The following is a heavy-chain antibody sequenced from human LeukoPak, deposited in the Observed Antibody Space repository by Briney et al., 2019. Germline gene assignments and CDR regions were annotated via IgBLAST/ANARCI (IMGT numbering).Heavy chain of an antibody. CDR3: ARGGDFWSGYLYYFDY. J-gene: IGHJ4*02. D-gene: IGHD3-3*01. Sequence: GGSLRLSCAASGFTFSSYWMSWVRQAPGKGLEWLANIKKAGSEKYYVDSVKGRFTISRDNARNSLYLQMNSLRAEDTAVYYCARGGDFWSGYLYYFDYWGQGTLVTVSS. V-gene: IGHV3-7*01. CDR2: IKKAGSEK. CDR1: GFTFSSYW.